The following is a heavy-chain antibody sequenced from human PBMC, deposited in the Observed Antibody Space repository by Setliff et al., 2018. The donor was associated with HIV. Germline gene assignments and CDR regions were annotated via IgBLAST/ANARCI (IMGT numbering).Heavy chain of an antibody. CDR2: IYYSGST. CDR3: ARRPRYGSGWSHVGYFDL. D-gene: IGHD6-19*01. Sequence: SETLSLTCTVSGGSISSSSYYWGWIRQPPGKGLEWIGSIYYSGSTYYNPPLKSRVTISVDTSKSQFSLKLSSVTAADTAVYYCARRPRYGSGWSHVGYFDLWGRGTLVTVSS. V-gene: IGHV4-39*01. J-gene: IGHJ2*01. CDR1: GGSISSSSYY.